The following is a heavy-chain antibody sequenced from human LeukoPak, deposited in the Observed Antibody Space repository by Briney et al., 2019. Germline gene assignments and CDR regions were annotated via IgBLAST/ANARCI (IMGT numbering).Heavy chain of an antibody. V-gene: IGHV1-69*04. J-gene: IGHJ6*02. Sequence: GASVKVSCKASGGTFSSYAISCVRQAPGQGLEWMGRIIPIFGIANYAQKFQGRVTITADKSTSTAYMELSSLRSEDTAVYYCARGSVVPAATHYYYYGMDVWGQGTTVTVSS. D-gene: IGHD2-2*01. CDR3: ARGSVVPAATHYYYYGMDV. CDR1: GGTFSSYA. CDR2: IIPIFGIA.